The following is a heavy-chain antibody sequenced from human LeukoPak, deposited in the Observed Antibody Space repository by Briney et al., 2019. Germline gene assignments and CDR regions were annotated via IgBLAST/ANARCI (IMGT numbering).Heavy chain of an antibody. CDR1: GFIFNNHA. J-gene: IGHJ4*02. D-gene: IGHD1-26*01. V-gene: IGHV3-30*01. CDR3: ARDRARALDY. CDR2: ILYDGSEK. Sequence: PGRSLRLSCVASGFIFNNHAMHWVRHAPGKGLEWVAVILYDGSEKYYADSVKDRFTISRDNSKNTLFLQMNSLTAEDTAIFYCARDRARALDYWGQGTLVTVSS.